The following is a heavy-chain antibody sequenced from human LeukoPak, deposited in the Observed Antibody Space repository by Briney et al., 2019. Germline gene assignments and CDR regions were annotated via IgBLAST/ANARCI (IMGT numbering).Heavy chain of an antibody. CDR2: IYTSGST. V-gene: IGHV4-4*07. CDR3: ARGIGITMVWGPFLYDAFDI. CDR1: GGSISSYY. J-gene: IGHJ3*02. D-gene: IGHD3-10*01. Sequence: PSETLSLTCTVSGGSISSYYWSWIRQPAGKGLEWIGRIYTSGSTNYNPSLKSRVTMSVDTSKNQFSLKLSSVTAADTAVYYCARGIGITMVWGPFLYDAFDIWGQGTMVTVSS.